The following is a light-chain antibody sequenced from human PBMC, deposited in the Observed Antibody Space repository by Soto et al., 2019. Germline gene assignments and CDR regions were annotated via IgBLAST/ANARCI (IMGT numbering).Light chain of an antibody. Sequence: QSVLTQPASVSGSPGQSITISCTGSSSDVGGYNYVSWYQQHPGKAPKLMIYDVSNRPSGVSNSFSGSKSGNTASLTITGLQAEDEADYYCSSYTSSSNLYVFGTGTKVTVL. J-gene: IGLJ1*01. CDR3: SSYTSSSNLYV. V-gene: IGLV2-14*01. CDR2: DVS. CDR1: SSDVGGYNY.